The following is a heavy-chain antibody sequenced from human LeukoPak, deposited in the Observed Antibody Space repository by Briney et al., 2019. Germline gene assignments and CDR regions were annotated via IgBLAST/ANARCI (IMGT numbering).Heavy chain of an antibody. CDR1: GFTLSSYE. J-gene: IGHJ6*02. CDR2: ISSSGSTI. CDR3: ARDERRGGYPNGMDV. D-gene: IGHD5-12*01. V-gene: IGHV3-48*03. Sequence: GGSLRLSCAASGFTLSSYEVNWVRQAPGKGLEWVSFISSSGSTIYYADSVKGRFTISRDNAKNSLYLQMHSLRVEDTAVYYCARDERRGGYPNGMDVWGQGTTVIASS.